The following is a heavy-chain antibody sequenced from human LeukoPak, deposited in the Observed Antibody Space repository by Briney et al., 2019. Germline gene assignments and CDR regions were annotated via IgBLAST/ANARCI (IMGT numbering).Heavy chain of an antibody. CDR3: ARGDGSGSGRWFDP. D-gene: IGHD3-10*01. Sequence: SETLSLTCTVSGASISSGTYSWSWIPQPPGEGLEWIGYIYHTGSTYYNPSLKGRVTISVDRSKNQFSLNLNFVTAADTALYYCARGDGSGSGRWFDPWGQGTLITVSS. CDR2: IYHTGST. V-gene: IGHV4-30-2*01. J-gene: IGHJ5*02. CDR1: GASISSGTYS.